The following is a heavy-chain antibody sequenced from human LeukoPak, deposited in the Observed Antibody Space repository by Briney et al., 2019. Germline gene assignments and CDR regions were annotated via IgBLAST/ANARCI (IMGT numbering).Heavy chain of an antibody. V-gene: IGHV4-59*01. CDR3: ASDSSGYYFNY. J-gene: IGHJ4*02. CDR2: IYYSGST. CDR1: GGSISSYY. Sequence: SETLSLTCAVSGGSISSYYWSWIRQPPGKGLEWIGYIYYSGSTNYNPSLKSRVTTSVDTSKNQFSLKLSSVTAADTAVYYCASDSSGYYFNYWGQGTLVTVSS. D-gene: IGHD3-22*01.